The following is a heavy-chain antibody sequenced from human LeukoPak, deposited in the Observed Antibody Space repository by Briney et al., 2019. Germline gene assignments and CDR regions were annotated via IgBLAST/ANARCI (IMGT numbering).Heavy chain of an antibody. CDR2: ISSSGSTI. CDR1: GFTFSDYY. CDR3: ASERKDCSSTSCYWYYYYMDV. D-gene: IGHD2-2*01. V-gene: IGHV3-11*04. Sequence: GGSLRLSCAAFGFTFSDYYMSWIRQAPGKGLEWVSYISSSGSTIYYADSVKGRFTISRDNAKNPLYLQMNSLRAEDTAVYYCASERKDCSSTSCYWYYYYMDVWGKGTTVTVSS. J-gene: IGHJ6*03.